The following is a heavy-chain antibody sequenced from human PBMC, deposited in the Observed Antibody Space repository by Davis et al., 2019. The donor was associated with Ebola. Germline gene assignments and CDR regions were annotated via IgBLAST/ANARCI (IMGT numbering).Heavy chain of an antibody. CDR2: INHSGST. D-gene: IGHD3-9*01. J-gene: IGHJ6*02. CDR3: ARGYDILTGPGGYYGMDV. Sequence: MPSETLSLTCAVYGGSFSGYYCSWIRQPPGKGLEWIGEINHSGSTNYNPSLKSRVTISVDTSKNLFSLKLSSVTAADTAVYYCARGYDILTGPGGYYGMDVWGQGTTVTVSS. V-gene: IGHV4-34*01. CDR1: GGSFSGYY.